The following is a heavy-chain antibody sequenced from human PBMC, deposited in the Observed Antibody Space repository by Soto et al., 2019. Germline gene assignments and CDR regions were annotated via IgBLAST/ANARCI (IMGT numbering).Heavy chain of an antibody. V-gene: IGHV1-18*01. D-gene: IGHD5-18*01. CDR1: GYTFTSYG. CDR3: ARDVGYGLIDY. J-gene: IGHJ4*02. CDR2: INAYNGNT. Sequence: QVQLVQSGAEVKKPGASVKVSCKASGYTFTSYGISWVRQAPGQGLEWMGWINAYNGNTNYAQKLQXXGTMTTDTSTSTAYMELRSLRFDDTAVYCCARDVGYGLIDYWGQGTLVTVSS.